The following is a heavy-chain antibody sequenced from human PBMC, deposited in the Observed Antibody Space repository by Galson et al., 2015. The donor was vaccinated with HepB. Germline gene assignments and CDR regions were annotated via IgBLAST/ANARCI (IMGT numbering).Heavy chain of an antibody. CDR2: ISYDGSNK. J-gene: IGHJ4*02. CDR1: GFTFSSYA. V-gene: IGHV3-30-3*01. D-gene: IGHD3-9*01. CDR3: ARGPLAGYDY. Sequence: SLRLSCAASGFTFSSYAMHWVRQAPGKGLEWVAVISYDGSNKYYADSVKGRFTISRDNSKNTLYLQMNSLRAEDTAVYYCARGPLAGYDYWGQGTLVTVSS.